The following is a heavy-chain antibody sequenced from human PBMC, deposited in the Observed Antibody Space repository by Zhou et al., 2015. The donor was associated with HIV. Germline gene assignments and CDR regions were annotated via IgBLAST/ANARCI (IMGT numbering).Heavy chain of an antibody. D-gene: IGHD5-12*01. CDR2: IIPIFGTA. CDR3: ARGLVYSGYDSAAFDI. V-gene: IGHV1-69*01. Sequence: QVQLVQSGAEVKKPGSSVKVSCKASGGTFSSYAISWVRQAPGQGLEWMGGIIPIFGTANYAQKFQGRVTITADESTSTAYMELSSLRSEDTAVYYCARGLVYSGYDSAAFDIWGQGQWSPSLQ. J-gene: IGHJ3*02. CDR1: GGTFSSYA.